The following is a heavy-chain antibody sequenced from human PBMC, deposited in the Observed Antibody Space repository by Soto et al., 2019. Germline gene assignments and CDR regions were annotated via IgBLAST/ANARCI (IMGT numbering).Heavy chain of an antibody. Sequence: QVQLVQSGAEVKKPGASVKVSCKASGYTFTSYAMHWVRQAPGQRLEWMGWINAGNGNTKYSQKFQGRVTITRDTSASTAYMERGSLRSEDTAVYYCARGPVGPDGPGDYWGQGTLVTVSS. CDR2: INAGNGNT. CDR1: GYTFTSYA. CDR3: ARGPVGPDGPGDY. V-gene: IGHV1-3*01. J-gene: IGHJ4*02.